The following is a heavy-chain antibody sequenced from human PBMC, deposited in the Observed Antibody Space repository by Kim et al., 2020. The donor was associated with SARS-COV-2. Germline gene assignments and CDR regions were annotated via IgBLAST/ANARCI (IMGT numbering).Heavy chain of an antibody. CDR1: GGSISSYY. CDR2: IYYSGST. V-gene: IGHV4-59*13. Sequence: SETLSLTCTVSGGSISSYYWSWIRQPPGKGLEWIGYIYYSGSTNYNPSLKSRVTISVDTSKNQFSLKLSSVTAADTAVYYCARGGGSSWPSNYWGQGTLVTVSS. CDR3: ARGGGSSWPSNY. J-gene: IGHJ4*02. D-gene: IGHD6-13*01.